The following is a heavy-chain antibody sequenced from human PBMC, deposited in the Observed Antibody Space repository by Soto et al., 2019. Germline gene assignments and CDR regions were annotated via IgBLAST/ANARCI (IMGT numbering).Heavy chain of an antibody. CDR3: ARGRRGPKYYYGSGSPSAFDY. CDR2: ISSSDSTI. V-gene: IGHV3-48*03. J-gene: IGHJ4*02. Sequence: GGSLRLSCAASGFTFSSYEMNWVRQAPGKGLEWVSYISSSDSTIYYADSVKGRFTISRDNAKNSLYLQMNSLRAEDTAVYYCARGRRGPKYYYGSGSPSAFDYWGQGTLVTVSS. D-gene: IGHD3-10*01. CDR1: GFTFSSYE.